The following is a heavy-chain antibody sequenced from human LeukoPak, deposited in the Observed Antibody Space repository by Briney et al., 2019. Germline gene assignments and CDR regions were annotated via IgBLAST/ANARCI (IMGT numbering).Heavy chain of an antibody. CDR2: IYYTGST. CDR3: ARLHYGGNYGYYYYYMDV. CDR1: GGSISSSNYY. D-gene: IGHD4-23*01. V-gene: IGHV4-39*01. J-gene: IGHJ6*03. Sequence: SETLSLTCTVSGGSISSSNYYWGWIRQPPGKGLEWIGSIYYTGSTYYNPSLKSRVTISVDTSKNQFSLKLSSVTAADTAVYYCARLHYGGNYGYYYYYMDVWGKGTTVTISS.